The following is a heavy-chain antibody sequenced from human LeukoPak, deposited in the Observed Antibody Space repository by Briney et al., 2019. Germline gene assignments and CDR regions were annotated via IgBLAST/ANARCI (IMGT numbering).Heavy chain of an antibody. V-gene: IGHV1-2*02. CDR2: INPNSGGT. J-gene: IGHJ4*02. D-gene: IGHD3-22*01. Sequence: KVSCKASGYTFTGYYMHWVRRAPGQGLEWMGWINPNSGGTNYAQKFQGRVTMTRDTSISTAYMELSRLRSDDTAVYYCARDPVDSSGYTTPSDYWGQGTLVTVSS. CDR1: GYTFTGYY. CDR3: ARDPVDSSGYTTPSDY.